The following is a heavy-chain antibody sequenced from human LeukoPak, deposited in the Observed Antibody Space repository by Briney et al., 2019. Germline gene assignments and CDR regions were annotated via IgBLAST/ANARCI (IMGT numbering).Heavy chain of an antibody. J-gene: IGHJ4*02. CDR3: AKDAAAAGTNPTGNY. V-gene: IGHV3-9*01. CDR1: GFTFDDYA. CDR2: ISWNSGSI. Sequence: GRSLRLSCAASGFTFDDYAMHWVRQAPGKGLEWVSGISWNSGSIGYADSVKGRFTISRDNAKSSLYLQMNSLRAEDTALYYCAKDAAAAGTNPTGNYWGQGTLVTVSS. D-gene: IGHD6-13*01.